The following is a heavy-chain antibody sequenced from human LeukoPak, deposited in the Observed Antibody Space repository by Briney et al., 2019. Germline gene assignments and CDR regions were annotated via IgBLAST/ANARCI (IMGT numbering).Heavy chain of an antibody. D-gene: IGHD5-18*01. J-gene: IGHJ4*02. CDR2: INHSGST. CDR3: ARGGLPGYSYVHY. CDR1: GGSFSGYY. Sequence: SSETLSLTCAVYGGSFSGYYWSWIRQPPGKGLEWIGEINHSGSTNYNPSLKSRVTISVDTSKNQFSLKLSSVTAADTAVCYCARGGLPGYSYVHYWGQGTLVTVSS. V-gene: IGHV4-34*01.